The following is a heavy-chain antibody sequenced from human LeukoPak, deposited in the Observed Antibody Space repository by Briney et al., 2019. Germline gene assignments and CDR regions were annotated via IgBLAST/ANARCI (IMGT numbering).Heavy chain of an antibody. D-gene: IGHD5-12*01. Sequence: SETLSLTCTVSGGSISSYYWSWIREPAGKGRERIGRIYTSGSTNYNPSLKSRVTISVDTSKNQFSLQLSSVTAADTAVYYCAREGLVATYYYYYYMDVWGKGTTVTVSS. CDR3: AREGLVATYYYYYYMDV. V-gene: IGHV4-4*07. J-gene: IGHJ6*03. CDR2: IYTSGST. CDR1: GGSISSYY.